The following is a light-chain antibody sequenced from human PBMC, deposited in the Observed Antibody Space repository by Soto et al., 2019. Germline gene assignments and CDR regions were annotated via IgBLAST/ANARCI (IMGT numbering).Light chain of an antibody. J-gene: IGKJ1*01. CDR1: QSISSY. CDR3: QHSYSTPPWT. Sequence: DIQMTQPPSSLSASVGDRVTITCRASQSISSYLNWYQQKPGKAPKLLIYAASSLQSGVPSRFSGSGSGTDFTLTISSLQPEDFATYYCQHSYSTPPWTFGQGTKVEIK. CDR2: AAS. V-gene: IGKV1-39*01.